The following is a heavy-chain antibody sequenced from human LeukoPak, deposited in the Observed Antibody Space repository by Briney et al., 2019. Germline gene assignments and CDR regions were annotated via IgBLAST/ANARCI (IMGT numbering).Heavy chain of an antibody. J-gene: IGHJ4*02. CDR2: SRNKGNSYST. Sequence: GGSLRLSCAASGFTFSDHFMDWVRQAPGKGLEWVGRSRNKGNSYSTDHAASVKGRFTISRDESKNSLYLQMNSLQTEDTGVYYCARSAMAPFDYWGQGTLVTVSS. V-gene: IGHV3-72*01. CDR1: GFTFSDHF. D-gene: IGHD2-8*01. CDR3: ARSAMAPFDY.